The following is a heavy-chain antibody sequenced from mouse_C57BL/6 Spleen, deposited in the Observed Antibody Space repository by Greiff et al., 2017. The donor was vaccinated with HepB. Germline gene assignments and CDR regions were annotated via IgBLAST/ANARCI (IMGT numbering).Heavy chain of an antibody. CDR2: INPSSGYT. CDR3: ASDLLIAS. Sequence: VQLQQSGAEPARLGAPGKMSGKAAGYTFTSYTMHWVKQRPGQGLEWIGYINPSSGYTKYNQKFKDKATLTAYKSSSTAYMQLSSRTCEDSAVYYCASDLLIASWGQGTLVTVSA. J-gene: IGHJ3*01. D-gene: IGHD2-1*01. CDR1: GYTFTSYT. V-gene: IGHV1-4*01.